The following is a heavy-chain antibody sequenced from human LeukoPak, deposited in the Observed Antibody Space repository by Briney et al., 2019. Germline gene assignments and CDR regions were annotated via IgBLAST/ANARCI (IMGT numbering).Heavy chain of an antibody. CDR1: GFTFSSYA. Sequence: PGGSLRLSCAASGFTFSSYAMSWVRQAPGKGLEWVSAISGSGGSTYYADSVKGRFTISRDNSKNTLYLQMNSLRAEDTAVYYCAKGGLVGATTPIDFDYWGQGTLVTVSS. V-gene: IGHV3-23*01. CDR2: ISGSGGST. J-gene: IGHJ4*02. CDR3: AKGGLVGATTPIDFDY. D-gene: IGHD1-26*01.